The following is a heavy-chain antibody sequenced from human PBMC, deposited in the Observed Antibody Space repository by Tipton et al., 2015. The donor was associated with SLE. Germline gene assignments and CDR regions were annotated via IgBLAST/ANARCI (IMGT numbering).Heavy chain of an antibody. CDR2: IYYSGST. Sequence: GLVKPSETLSLTCSVSGGSISSYYWGWIRQPPGKGLEWIESIYYSGSTYYNPSLKSRVTISVDTSKNQFSLKLSSVTAADTAVYYCARHYGSITILEWSNWFDPWGQGTLVTVSS. CDR3: ARHYGSITILEWSNWFDP. J-gene: IGHJ5*02. D-gene: IGHD3-3*01. V-gene: IGHV4-39*07. CDR1: GGSISSYY.